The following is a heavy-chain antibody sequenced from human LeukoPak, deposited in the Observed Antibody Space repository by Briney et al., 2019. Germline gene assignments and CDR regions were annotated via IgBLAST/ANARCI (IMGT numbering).Heavy chain of an antibody. Sequence: SETLSLTCTVSGYSISSTYYWGWIRQPPGKGLEWIGSIYHSGSTYYNPPLKSRVTISVDTSKNQFSLKLSSVTASDTAIYYCARAVQAVAGPNFPLFIPGWGQGTLVTVSS. V-gene: IGHV4-38-2*02. CDR2: IYHSGST. CDR1: GYSISSTYY. D-gene: IGHD6-19*01. J-gene: IGHJ4*02. CDR3: ARAVQAVAGPNFPLFIPG.